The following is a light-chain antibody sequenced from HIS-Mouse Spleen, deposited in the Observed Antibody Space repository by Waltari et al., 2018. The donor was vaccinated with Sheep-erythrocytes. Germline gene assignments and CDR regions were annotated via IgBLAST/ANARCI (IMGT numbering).Light chain of an antibody. CDR2: DVR. J-gene: IGLJ1*01. CDR3: CSYAGSYNHV. V-gene: IGLV2-11*01. Sequence: QSALTQPRSVSGSPGQSVPITCTGPSSDVGGYNYFPLYQQHPGKAPKLMIYDVRKRPSGVPDRFSGSKSGNTASLTISGLQAEDEADYYCCSYAGSYNHVFATGTKVTVL. CDR1: SSDVGGYNY.